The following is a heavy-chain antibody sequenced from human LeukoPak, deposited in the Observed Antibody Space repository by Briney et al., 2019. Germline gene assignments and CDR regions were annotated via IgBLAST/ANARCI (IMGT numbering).Heavy chain of an antibody. CDR3: ARVAPHNWYFDY. CDR1: GFTFSDYY. CDR2: ISSSGSTI. J-gene: IGHJ4*02. V-gene: IGHV3-11*04. D-gene: IGHD5-24*01. Sequence: GGSLRLSRAASGFTFSDYYMSWIRQAPGKGLEWVSYISSSGSTIYYADSVKGRFTISRDNAKNSLYLQMNSLRAEDTAVYYCARVAPHNWYFDYWGQGTLVTVSS.